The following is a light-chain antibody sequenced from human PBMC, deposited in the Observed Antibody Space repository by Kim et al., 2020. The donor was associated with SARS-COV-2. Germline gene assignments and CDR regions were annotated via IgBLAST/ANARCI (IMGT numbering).Light chain of an antibody. CDR2: QDS. V-gene: IGLV3-1*01. CDR3: QAWDNSTV. CDR1: KLGDKY. Sequence: SYELTQPPSVSVSPGQTASITCSGDKLGDKYACWYQQKPGQSPVLVIYQDSKRPSGIPERFSGSNSGNTATLTISGTQAMDEADYYCQAWDNSTVFGTGT. J-gene: IGLJ1*01.